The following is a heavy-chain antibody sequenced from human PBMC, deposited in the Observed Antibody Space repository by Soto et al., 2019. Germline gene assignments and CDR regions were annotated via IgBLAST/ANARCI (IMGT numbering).Heavy chain of an antibody. CDR3: ARSSHGDY. J-gene: IGHJ4*02. Sequence: QERLVESGGGVVQPGRSLRLSCAVSGFTFINYAMHWVRQAPGKGLEWVALISGDGSNEYYADSVKGRFTISRDNSRNTLYLQMNSLRAEDTAVYYCARSSHGDYWGQGTLVTVSS. D-gene: IGHD1-26*01. CDR2: ISGDGSNE. CDR1: GFTFINYA. V-gene: IGHV3-30-3*01.